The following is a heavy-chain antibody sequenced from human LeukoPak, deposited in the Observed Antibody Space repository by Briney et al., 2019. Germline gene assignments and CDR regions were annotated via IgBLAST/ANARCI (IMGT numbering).Heavy chain of an antibody. V-gene: IGHV4-4*07. J-gene: IGHJ5*01. CDR2: VYSSGRT. CDR1: GASIGSYY. D-gene: IGHD1-14*01. Sequence: SETLSLTCTVSGASIGSYYWSWIRQPAGKGLEWIGRVYSSGRTDYNPSLKSRVTMSEDTSKNQFSLKLRSVTAADTAVYYCARDPDGYNWFDSWGQGTQVTVST. CDR3: ARDPDGYNWFDS.